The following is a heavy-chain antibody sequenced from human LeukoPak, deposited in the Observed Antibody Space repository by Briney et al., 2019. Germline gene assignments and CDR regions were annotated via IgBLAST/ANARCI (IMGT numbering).Heavy chain of an antibody. J-gene: IGHJ4*02. Sequence: SSETLSLTCAVYGGSSSGYYWSWIRQPPGKGLEWIGEINHSGSTNYNPSLKSRVTISVDTSKNQFSLKLSSVTAADTAVYYCARERTGRSSSCFDYWGQGTLVTVSS. CDR2: INHSGST. CDR1: GGSSSGYY. D-gene: IGHD2-2*01. CDR3: ARERTGRSSSCFDY. V-gene: IGHV4-34*01.